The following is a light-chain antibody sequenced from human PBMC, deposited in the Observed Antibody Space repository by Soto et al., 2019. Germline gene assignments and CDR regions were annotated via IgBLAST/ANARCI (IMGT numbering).Light chain of an antibody. J-gene: IGLJ1*01. V-gene: IGLV2-14*01. CDR3: SSYTSSSPYV. Sequence: QSVLTQPPSASGSPGQSVTISCTGTTSDVGGYKYVSWYQQHPGKAPKLLIYEVSNRPSGVSNRFSGSKSGNTASLTISGLQAEDEADYYCSSYTSSSPYVFGTGTKVTVL. CDR1: TSDVGGYKY. CDR2: EVS.